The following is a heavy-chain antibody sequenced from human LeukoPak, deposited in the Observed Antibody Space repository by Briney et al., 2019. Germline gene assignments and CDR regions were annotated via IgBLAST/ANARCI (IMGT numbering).Heavy chain of an antibody. D-gene: IGHD3-22*01. V-gene: IGHV4-39*01. CDR1: GGSISSSSYY. CDR3: ARHVHSTPMIVVVITPPYLPDFDV. J-gene: IGHJ2*01. Sequence: SETLSLTCTVSGGSISSSSYYWGWIRQPPGKGLEWIGSIYYSGSSYYNPSLKSRVTISVDTSKNQFSLKLRSVTAADTAVYYCARHVHSTPMIVVVITPPYLPDFDVWGRGTLVTVPS. CDR2: IYYSGSS.